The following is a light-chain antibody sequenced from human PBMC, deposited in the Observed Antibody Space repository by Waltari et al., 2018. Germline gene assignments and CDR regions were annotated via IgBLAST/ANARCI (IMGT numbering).Light chain of an antibody. J-gene: IGKJ1*01. V-gene: IGKV1-12*01. Sequence: DIQMTQSPSSLSASVGDRVTITCRASQDISNLLAWYQQRPGKAPNLLIYKASSLQSGVPSRFSGSGSGTDFTLTISSLQPEDFATYCCQQYNSAPRTFGQGTKVEIK. CDR2: KAS. CDR1: QDISNL. CDR3: QQYNSAPRT.